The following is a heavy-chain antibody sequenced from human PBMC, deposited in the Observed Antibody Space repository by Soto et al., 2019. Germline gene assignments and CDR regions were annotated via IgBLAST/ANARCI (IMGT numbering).Heavy chain of an antibody. D-gene: IGHD5-12*01. CDR3: ARDKIGWLQPQLYYYYGMDV. Sequence: SETLSLTCTVSGGSISSYYWSWIRQPPGKGLEWIGYIYYSGSTNYNPSLKSRVTISVDKSKNQFSLKLSSVTAADTAVYYCARDKIGWLQPQLYYYYGMDVWGQGTTVTVSS. CDR2: IYYSGST. J-gene: IGHJ6*02. V-gene: IGHV4-59*01. CDR1: GGSISSYY.